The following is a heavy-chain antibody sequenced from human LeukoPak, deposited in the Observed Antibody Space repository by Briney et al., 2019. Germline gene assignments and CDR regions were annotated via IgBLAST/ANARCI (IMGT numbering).Heavy chain of an antibody. Sequence: PSETLSLTCAVYGGSFSGYYWSWIRQPPGKGLEWIGEINHSGSTNYNPSLKSRVTISVDTSKNQFSLKLSSVTAADTAVYYCARQSGSSLKVYYFDYWGQGTLVTVSS. CDR1: GGSFSGYY. D-gene: IGHD1-26*01. V-gene: IGHV4-34*01. J-gene: IGHJ4*02. CDR2: INHSGST. CDR3: ARQSGSSLKVYYFDY.